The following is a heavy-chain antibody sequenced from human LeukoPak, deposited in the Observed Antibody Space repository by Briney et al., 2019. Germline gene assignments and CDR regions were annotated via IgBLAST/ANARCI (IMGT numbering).Heavy chain of an antibody. CDR3: ARGGTNRHMDV. CDR1: GGSISYYY. V-gene: IGHV4-59*01. J-gene: IGHJ6*03. Sequence: SETLSLTCTVSGGSISYYYWSWIRQPPGKGLEWIGYIYYSGNTNYNPSLKSRVTISVATSKSHFSLRLSPVTAADTAVYYCARGGTNRHMDVWGKGTTVTVS. D-gene: IGHD3-16*01. CDR2: IYYSGNT.